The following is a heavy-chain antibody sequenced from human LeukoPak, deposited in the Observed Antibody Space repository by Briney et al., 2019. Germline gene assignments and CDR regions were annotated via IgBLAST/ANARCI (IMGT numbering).Heavy chain of an antibody. CDR2: INPSGTGT. D-gene: IGHD5-24*01. Sequence: ASVTVSCTASGYTITNNWMHWVRQAPGQGLEWMGVINPSGTGTSYGEKFQGRITMSRDTSTSTVYMELSSLRSEDTAFYYCATDHSMADTAWWFDPWGQGTLVTVSS. CDR1: GYTITNNW. CDR3: ATDHSMADTAWWFDP. V-gene: IGHV1-46*01. J-gene: IGHJ5*02.